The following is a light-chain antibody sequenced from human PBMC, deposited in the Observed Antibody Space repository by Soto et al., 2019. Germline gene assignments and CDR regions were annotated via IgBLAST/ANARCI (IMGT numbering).Light chain of an antibody. CDR2: DAS. Sequence: TMSLSAVSATIRDRVTINCRASQSLSNWLAWYQQKPGEAPKLLIYDASALPRGVPSRFSGSGSGTKFTLTIASLQPDDVATYCCQQYETFSGTFGPGTNVDIK. CDR3: QQYETFSGT. V-gene: IGKV1-5*01. J-gene: IGKJ1*01. CDR1: QSLSNW.